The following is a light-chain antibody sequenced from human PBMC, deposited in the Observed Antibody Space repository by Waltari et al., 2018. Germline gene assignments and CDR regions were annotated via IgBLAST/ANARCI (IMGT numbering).Light chain of an antibody. V-gene: IGLV2-14*01. J-gene: IGLJ3*02. Sequence: QSALTQPASVSGSPGQSITISCTGTSSDVGGYNYVSWYQQYPGKAPKLMIYEVSNRRRGVSDRFSGSKSGNAASLTISGLQAEDEADYYCSSYTSSSTLVFGGGTKLTVL. CDR3: SSYTSSSTLV. CDR1: SSDVGGYNY. CDR2: EVS.